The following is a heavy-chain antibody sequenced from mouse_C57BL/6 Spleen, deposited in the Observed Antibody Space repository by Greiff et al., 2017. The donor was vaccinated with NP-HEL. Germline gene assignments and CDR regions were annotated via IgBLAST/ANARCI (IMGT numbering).Heavy chain of an antibody. D-gene: IGHD1-1*01. Sequence: VQLQQSGPGLVKPSQSLSLTCSVTGYSITSGYYWNWIRQFPGNKLEWMGYISYDGSNNYNPSLKNRISITRDTSKNQFFLKLNSVTTEDTATYYCARGYYYGSSYVGLAYWGQGTLVTVSA. CDR2: ISYDGSN. CDR1: GYSITSGYY. J-gene: IGHJ3*01. CDR3: ARGYYYGSSYVGLAY. V-gene: IGHV3-6*01.